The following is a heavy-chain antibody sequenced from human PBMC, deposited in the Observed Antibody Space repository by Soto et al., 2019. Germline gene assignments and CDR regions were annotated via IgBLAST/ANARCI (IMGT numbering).Heavy chain of an antibody. Sequence: QVQLVQSGAEVKKPGSSVKVSCKASGGTFSSYAISWVRQAPGQGLEWMGGIIPIFGTANYAQKFQGSVTNTAHDATSTAFMELSSMSSEDTAVYYFARPIVLMVYGSFAIWGQGTLVTVSS. V-gene: IGHV1-69*12. CDR1: GGTFSSYA. CDR2: IIPIFGTA. CDR3: ARPIVLMVYGSFAI. D-gene: IGHD2-8*01. J-gene: IGHJ3*02.